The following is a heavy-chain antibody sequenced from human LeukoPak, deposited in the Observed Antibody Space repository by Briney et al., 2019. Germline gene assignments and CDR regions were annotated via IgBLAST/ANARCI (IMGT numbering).Heavy chain of an antibody. J-gene: IGHJ4*02. D-gene: IGHD1-1*01. Sequence: GGSLRLSCAVSGFTFSSFWMTWVRQAPGKGLEWVANIKRDGSDRYYVDSVRGRFTISRDNAKNSLYLQMNSLRAEDTAVYFCARAREPYNDYWGQGTLVTVSS. CDR2: IKRDGSDR. CDR3: ARAREPYNDY. V-gene: IGHV3-7*01. CDR1: GFTFSSFW.